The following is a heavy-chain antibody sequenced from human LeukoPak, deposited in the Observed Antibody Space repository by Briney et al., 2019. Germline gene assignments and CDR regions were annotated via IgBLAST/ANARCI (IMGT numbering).Heavy chain of an antibody. CDR3: TTLNYYGDYGGYFDY. D-gene: IGHD4-17*01. CDR2: IKSKTDGGTT. J-gene: IGHJ4*02. CDR1: GFTFSNAW. Sequence: PGGSLRLSCAASGFTFSNAWMSWVRQAPGKGLERVGRIKSKTDGGTTDYAAPVKGRFTISRDDSKNTLYLQMNSLKTEDTAVYYCTTLNYYGDYGGYFDYWGQGTLVTVSS. V-gene: IGHV3-15*01.